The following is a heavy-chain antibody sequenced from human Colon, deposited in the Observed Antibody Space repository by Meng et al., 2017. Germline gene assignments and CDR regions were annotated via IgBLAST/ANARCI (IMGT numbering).Heavy chain of an antibody. J-gene: IGHJ4*02. CDR1: GYRFSGYG. CDR3: ARDSGVVTPILDY. Sequence: GGSLRLSCEATGYRFSGYGMHWVRRAPGKGLGWVAVIWYDGSRRYYGDSVKGRFTISRDDSRDTLYLQMNSLRAEDTAVYYCARDSGVVTPILDYWGQGTLVTVSS. D-gene: IGHD2-21*02. CDR2: IWYDGSRR. V-gene: IGHV3-33*01.